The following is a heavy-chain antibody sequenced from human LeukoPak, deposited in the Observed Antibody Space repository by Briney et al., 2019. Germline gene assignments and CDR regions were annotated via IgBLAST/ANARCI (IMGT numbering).Heavy chain of an antibody. J-gene: IGHJ3*02. CDR3: ARRPRRGYSKLSWAFDI. V-gene: IGHV4-34*01. CDR2: INHSGST. D-gene: IGHD6-13*01. Sequence: SETLALTCVVYGGSFSGYYWSWIRQSPGKGLEWIGGINHSGSTNYNPSLKRRVTISVATSKGQFSQKLSSVTAADTAVYYCARRPRRGYSKLSWAFDIWDQGTMVTVSS. CDR1: GGSFSGYY.